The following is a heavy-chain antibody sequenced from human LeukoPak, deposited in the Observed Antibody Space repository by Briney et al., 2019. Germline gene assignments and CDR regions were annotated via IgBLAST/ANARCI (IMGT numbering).Heavy chain of an antibody. CDR1: GFTFSSYA. D-gene: IGHD1-7*01. CDR2: IRYDGSNK. Sequence: GGSLRLSCAASGFTFSSYAMSWVRQAPGKGLEWVAFIRYDGSNKYYADSVKGRFTVSRDNSKNTLYLQMSSLRAEDTAVYYCAKDERNWNYNLASQTYDWGQGTLVTVSS. CDR3: AKDERNWNYNLASQTYD. V-gene: IGHV3-30*02. J-gene: IGHJ4*02.